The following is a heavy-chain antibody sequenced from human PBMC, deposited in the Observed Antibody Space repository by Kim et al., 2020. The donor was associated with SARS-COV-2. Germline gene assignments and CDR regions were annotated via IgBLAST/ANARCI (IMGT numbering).Heavy chain of an antibody. D-gene: IGHD3-10*01. CDR1: GYTFTSYG. V-gene: IGHV1-18*01. CDR2: ISAYNGNT. CDR3: ARGGFGEAPHGWFDP. J-gene: IGHJ5*02. Sequence: ASVKVSCKASGYTFTSYGISWVRQAPGQGLEWMGWISAYNGNTNYAQKLQGRVTMTTDSSTSTAYMELRSLRSDDTAVYYCARGGFGEAPHGWFDPCGQGNLVTVSS.